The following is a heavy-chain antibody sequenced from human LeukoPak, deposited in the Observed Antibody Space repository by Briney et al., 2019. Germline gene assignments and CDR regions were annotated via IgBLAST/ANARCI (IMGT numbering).Heavy chain of an antibody. CDR1: GFTFDDYA. J-gene: IGHJ6*03. Sequence: PGGSLRLSCAASGFTFDDYAMHWVRQAPGKGLEWVSGISWNSAYIGYADSVKGRFTISRDNAKNSLYLQMNSLRAEDTALYYCAKGGIHRGYYYYYMDVWGKGTSVTISS. D-gene: IGHD6-13*01. CDR3: AKGGIHRGYYYYYMDV. CDR2: ISWNSAYI. V-gene: IGHV3-9*01.